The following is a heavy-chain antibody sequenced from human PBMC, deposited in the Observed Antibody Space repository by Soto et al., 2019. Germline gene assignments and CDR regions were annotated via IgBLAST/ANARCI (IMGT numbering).Heavy chain of an antibody. CDR3: AKDSGGNPGEYYFDY. V-gene: IGHV3-9*01. D-gene: IGHD3-10*01. CDR2: ISWNSGSI. Sequence: GGSLRLSCAASGFTFDDYAMHWVRQAPGKGLEWVSGISWNSGSIGYADSVKGRFTISRDNAKNSLYLQMNSLRAEDTALYYCAKDSGGNPGEYYFDYWGQGTLVTVSS. CDR1: GFTFDDYA. J-gene: IGHJ4*02.